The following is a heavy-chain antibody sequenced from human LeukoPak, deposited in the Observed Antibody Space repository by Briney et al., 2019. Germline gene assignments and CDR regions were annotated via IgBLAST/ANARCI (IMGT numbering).Heavy chain of an antibody. CDR3: ARARGVVGFDDAFDI. V-gene: IGHV4-59*01. J-gene: IGHJ3*02. CDR1: GGSISSYY. Sequence: SETLSLTCTVSGGSISSYYWSWIRQPPGKGLEWIGYIYYSGSTNYNPSLKSRVTISVDTSKNQFSLKLSSVTAADTAVYYCARARGVVGFDDAFDIWGQGTMVTVSS. D-gene: IGHD1-26*01. CDR2: IYYSGST.